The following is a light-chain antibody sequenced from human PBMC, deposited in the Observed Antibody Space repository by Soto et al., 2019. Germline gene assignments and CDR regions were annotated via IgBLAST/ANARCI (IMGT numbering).Light chain of an antibody. CDR2: QAS. V-gene: IGKV1-5*03. CDR3: PVYTGLSYP. CDR1: QSISSW. Sequence: MILKPYTLGASVGARVNITCRASQSISSWLAWYQQKPGKAPKLLIYQASTLETGVPSRFSGSGSGTEFTLTISSLQPDDVATYNSPVYTGLSYPFG. J-gene: IGKJ4*02.